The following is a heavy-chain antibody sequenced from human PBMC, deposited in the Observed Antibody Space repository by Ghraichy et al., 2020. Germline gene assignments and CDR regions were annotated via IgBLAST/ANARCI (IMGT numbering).Heavy chain of an antibody. Sequence: SETLSLTCTVSGGSITSGDSYWNWIRQPPGKGLEWIGYIYHSGNTYYNPSLKNRVTISVDTSKNHFSLNLSSVTAADTAVYYYARDGGYGDSDYWGQGTLVTVSS. CDR1: GGSITSGDSY. V-gene: IGHV4-30-4*01. J-gene: IGHJ4*02. CDR2: IYHSGNT. CDR3: ARDGGYGDSDY. D-gene: IGHD4-17*01.